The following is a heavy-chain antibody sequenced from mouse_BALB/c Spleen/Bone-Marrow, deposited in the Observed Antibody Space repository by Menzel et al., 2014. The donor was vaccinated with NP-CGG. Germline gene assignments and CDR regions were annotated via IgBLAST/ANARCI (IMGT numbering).Heavy chain of an antibody. V-gene: IGHV1-12*01. CDR1: GYTFTSYN. J-gene: IGHJ3*01. CDR2: IYPGNGGT. D-gene: IGHD1-1*01. Sequence: QVQLQQPGAELVRSGASVKMSCKASGYTFTSYNMHWVKQTPGQGLEWIGYIYPGNGGTNYNQNSKGKATLTADTSSSTAYMQISSLTSEDSAVYFCARGHGSSPWFAYWGQGTLVTVSA. CDR3: ARGHGSSPWFAY.